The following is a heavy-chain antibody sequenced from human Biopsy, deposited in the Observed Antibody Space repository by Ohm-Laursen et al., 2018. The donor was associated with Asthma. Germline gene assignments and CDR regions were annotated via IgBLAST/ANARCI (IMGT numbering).Heavy chain of an antibody. Sequence: TLSLTCTVSGGYIDSHDWSWCWIRQSPGKGLQWLGYAPFSGSTHYNPSLDRRIRMSVDTSKSQVSLRLTSVSAADTAVYFCARVRRYGDIFFGMDVWGQGTTVTVSS. CDR3: ARVRRYGDIFFGMDV. V-gene: IGHV4-30-4*01. CDR2: APFSGST. D-gene: IGHD4-17*01. CDR1: GGYIDSHDWS. J-gene: IGHJ6*01.